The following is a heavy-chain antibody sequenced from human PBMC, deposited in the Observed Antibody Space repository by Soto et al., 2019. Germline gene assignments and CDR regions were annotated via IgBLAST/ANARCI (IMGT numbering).Heavy chain of an antibody. CDR2: IYYSGST. D-gene: IGHD6-13*01. CDR3: ARTYSSSWYDAFGI. J-gene: IGHJ3*02. Sequence: QLQLQASGPGLVKPSETLSLICTVSGASISSSSYYWGWIRQPPGKDLEWIGTIYYSGSTYHNPSLKSRVSMSVDTSKNQFSLRLSSVTAADTAVYYCARTYSSSWYDAFGIWGQGTMVTVSS. V-gene: IGHV4-39*01. CDR1: GASISSSSYY.